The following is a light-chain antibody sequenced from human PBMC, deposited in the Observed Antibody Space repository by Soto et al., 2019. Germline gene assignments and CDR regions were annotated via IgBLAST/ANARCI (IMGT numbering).Light chain of an antibody. Sequence: DIQMTQPPSTLSASVGDRVTITCRASQSISTWLAWYQQKPGKAPKLLIYKASSLESGVPLRFSGSGSGTEFTLTISSLQPDDFATYYCQQYKSYWTFGQGTKVDIK. CDR2: KAS. CDR3: QQYKSYWT. V-gene: IGKV1-5*03. J-gene: IGKJ1*01. CDR1: QSISTW.